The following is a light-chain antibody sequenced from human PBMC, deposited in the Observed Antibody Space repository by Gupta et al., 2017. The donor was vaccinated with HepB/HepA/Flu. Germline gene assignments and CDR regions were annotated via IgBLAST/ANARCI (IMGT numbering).Light chain of an antibody. CDR3: QIWDTVIPHVV. V-gene: IGLV4-69*01. CDR1: TGHTKYA. CDR2: VNSDGRH. Sequence: QLVLTQPPSASASLGASVKLTCTLSTGHTKYAIAWQQQPPKKGTRYSMKVNSDGRHSKGDGIPDRFSGSSSGAERYLTISSLQSEDEADYYCQIWDTVIPHVVFGGGTNLTVL. J-gene: IGLJ2*01.